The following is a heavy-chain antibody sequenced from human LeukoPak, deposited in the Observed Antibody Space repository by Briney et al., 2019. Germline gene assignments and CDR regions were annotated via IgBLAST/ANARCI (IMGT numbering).Heavy chain of an antibody. Sequence: EASVKVSCKASGGTFSSYAISWVRQAPGQGLEWMGRVIPIFGTANYAQKFQGRVTITTDESTSTAYMELSSLRSEDTAVYYCARVSGSYLRLWGQGTLVTVSS. V-gene: IGHV1-69*05. J-gene: IGHJ4*02. CDR1: GGTFSSYA. CDR3: ARVSGSYLRL. CDR2: VIPIFGTA. D-gene: IGHD1-26*01.